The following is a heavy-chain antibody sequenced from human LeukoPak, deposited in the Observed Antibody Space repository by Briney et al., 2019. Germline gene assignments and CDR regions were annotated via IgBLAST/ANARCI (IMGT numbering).Heavy chain of an antibody. D-gene: IGHD5-18*01. CDR1: GFTFGSYA. J-gene: IGHJ4*02. CDR3: AKGSGRGSSSALDY. CDR2: ISGSGGNT. V-gene: IGHV3-23*01. Sequence: GGSLRLSCAASGFTFGSYAMSWVRQAPGKGLEWVSGISGSGGNTYYADSVKGRFTISRDNAKNTLYLQMNSLRAEDTALYYCAKGSGRGSSSALDYWGQGTLVTVSS.